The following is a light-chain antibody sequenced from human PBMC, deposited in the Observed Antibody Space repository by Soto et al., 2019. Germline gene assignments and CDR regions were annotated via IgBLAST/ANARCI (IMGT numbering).Light chain of an antibody. V-gene: IGLV2-14*01. CDR3: SSYTSSRTLEV. J-gene: IGLJ2*01. CDR2: EVS. Sequence: QSVLTQPASVSGSPGQSITISCTGTNSDIGNYNYVSWYQQHPGKAPKVMIYEVSNRPSGVSNRFSGSKSGNTASLTISGLQAEDEANYYCSSYTSSRTLEVFGGGTQLTVL. CDR1: NSDIGNYNY.